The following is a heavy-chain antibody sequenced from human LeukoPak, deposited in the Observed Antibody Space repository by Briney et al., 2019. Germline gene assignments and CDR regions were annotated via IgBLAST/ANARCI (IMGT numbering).Heavy chain of an antibody. CDR1: GGSINVGGTS. J-gene: IGHJ3*02. V-gene: IGHV4-31*03. CDR3: ARGPLYCSSTSCKEDAFDI. Sequence: PSETLSLTCTVSGGSINVGGTSWSWIRQHPGKGLEWIGYIYYSGSTYYNPSLKSRVTISVDTSKNQFSLKLSSVAAADTAVHYCARGPLYCSSTSCKEDAFDIWGQGTMVTVSS. CDR2: IYYSGST. D-gene: IGHD2-2*01.